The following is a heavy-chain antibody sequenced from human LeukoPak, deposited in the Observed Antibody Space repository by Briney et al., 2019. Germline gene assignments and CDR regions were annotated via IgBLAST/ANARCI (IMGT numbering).Heavy chain of an antibody. V-gene: IGHV4-34*01. D-gene: IGHD1-26*01. CDR1: GGSFSGYY. J-gene: IGHJ4*02. Sequence: PSETLSLTCAVYGGSFSGYYWSWIRQPPGKGLEWIGEINHSGSTNYNPSLKSRVTISVDTSKNQFSLKLSSVTAADTAVYYCARSQEGSGSYYSPYYFDYWGQGTLVTVSS. CDR2: INHSGST. CDR3: ARSQEGSGSYYSPYYFDY.